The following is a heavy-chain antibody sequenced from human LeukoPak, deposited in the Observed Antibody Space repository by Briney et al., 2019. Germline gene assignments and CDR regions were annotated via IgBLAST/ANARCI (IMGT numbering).Heavy chain of an antibody. Sequence: WETLSLTCTVSGYSISSSYCWGWIRQPPGKGLEYIGSIYHSGSTYYNPSLKSRVTMSVDTSKNQFSLKLSSVTAADTAVYYCASGVVGAPADYWGQGTLVTVSS. V-gene: IGHV4-38-2*02. D-gene: IGHD1-26*01. J-gene: IGHJ4*02. CDR3: ASGVVGAPADY. CDR2: IYHSGST. CDR1: GYSISSSYC.